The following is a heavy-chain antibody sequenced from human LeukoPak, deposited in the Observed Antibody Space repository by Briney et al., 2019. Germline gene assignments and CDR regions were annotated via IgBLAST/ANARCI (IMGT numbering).Heavy chain of an antibody. CDR2: ISAYNGNT. D-gene: IGHD6-13*01. CDR3: ARGIAAAGPRGYYYYYYYMDV. V-gene: IGHV1-18*01. Sequence: ASVKVSCKASGYTFTSYGISWVRQAPGQGLEWMGWISAYNGNTNYAQKLQGRVTMTTDTSTSTAYMELRSLRSDDTAVYYCARGIAAAGPRGYYYYYYYMDVWGKGTTVTISS. CDR1: GYTFTSYG. J-gene: IGHJ6*03.